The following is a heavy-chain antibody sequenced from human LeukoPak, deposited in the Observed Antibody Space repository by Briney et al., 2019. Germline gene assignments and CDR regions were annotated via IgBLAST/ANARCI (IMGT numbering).Heavy chain of an antibody. CDR2: INPNSGGT. J-gene: IGHJ4*02. CDR3: AIFDFWSGYYHPGLDY. D-gene: IGHD3-3*01. V-gene: IGHV1-2*02. Sequence: ASVKVSCKASGYTFTGYYMHWVRQAPGQGLEWMGWINPNSGGTNYAQKFHGRVTMTRDTSISTAYMELSRLRSDDTAVYYCAIFDFWSGYYHPGLDYWGQGTLVAVSS. CDR1: GYTFTGYY.